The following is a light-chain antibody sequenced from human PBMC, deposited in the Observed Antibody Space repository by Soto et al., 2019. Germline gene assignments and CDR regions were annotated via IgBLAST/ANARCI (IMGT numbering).Light chain of an antibody. CDR1: QSVSSIY. CDR3: QQRTSWQWP. Sequence: EIGSTQSPCTLSLSPGERATLSCRASQSVSSIYFAWYQQKRGQAPRLLIYGVSSRATGIPDRFSGSGSGTDFTLTISSLEPEDFAVYCCQQRTSWQWPFAQGTKV. V-gene: IGKV3D-20*02. J-gene: IGKJ1*01. CDR2: GVS.